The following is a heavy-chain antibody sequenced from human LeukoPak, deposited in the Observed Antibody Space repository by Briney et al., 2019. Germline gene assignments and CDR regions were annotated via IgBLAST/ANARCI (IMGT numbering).Heavy chain of an antibody. CDR3: AKVEIAAAGSY. CDR2: ISYGASNK. CDR1: GFTFSSYG. V-gene: IGHV3-30*18. J-gene: IGHJ4*02. Sequence: GGSLRLSCAASGFTFSSYGMHWVRQAPGKGLEWVAVISYGASNKYYADSVKGRFTISRDNSKNTLYLQMNSLRAEDTAVYYCAKVEIAAAGSYWGQGTLVTVSS. D-gene: IGHD6-13*01.